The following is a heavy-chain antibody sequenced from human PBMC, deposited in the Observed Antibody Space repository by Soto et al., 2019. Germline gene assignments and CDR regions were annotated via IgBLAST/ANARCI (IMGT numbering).Heavy chain of an antibody. Sequence: GASVKVSCKVSGYTLTELSMHWVRQAPGKGLEWMGGFDPEDGETIYAQKFQGRVTMTEDTSTDTAYMELSSLRSEDTAVYYCATAPLPSLDYRSAFDYWGQGTLVTVSS. D-gene: IGHD3-16*01. CDR2: FDPEDGET. CDR3: ATAPLPSLDYRSAFDY. V-gene: IGHV1-24*01. CDR1: GYTLTELS. J-gene: IGHJ4*02.